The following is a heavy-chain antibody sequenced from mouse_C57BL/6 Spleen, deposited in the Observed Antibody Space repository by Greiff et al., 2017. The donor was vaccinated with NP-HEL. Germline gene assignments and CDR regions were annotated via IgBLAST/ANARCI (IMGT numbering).Heavy chain of an antibody. CDR1: GFNFTDYY. CDR3: ARACGISFAY. D-gene: IGHD1-3*01. V-gene: IGHV14-2*01. Sequence: EVKLMESGAELVKPGASVKLSCTASGFNFTDYYMHWVQQRTEQGLEWIGRIDPEDGETKYAPKFQGKATITADTSSNTAHLQLSSLAAEDTAVYYCARACGISFAYWGQGALVTVS. CDR2: IDPEDGET. J-gene: IGHJ3*01.